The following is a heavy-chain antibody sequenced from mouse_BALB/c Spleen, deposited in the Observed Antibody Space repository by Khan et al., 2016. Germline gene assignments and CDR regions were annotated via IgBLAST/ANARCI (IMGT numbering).Heavy chain of an antibody. Sequence: EVELVESGGGLVKPGESLKLSCAASGFTFSSYAMSWVRQTPEKRLEWVASISSGGTTFYPDSLKGRFTISRDNDRNILYLQVSSLRSEDTAMHYCTRGVTTVVDYFDYWGQGTTLTVSS. V-gene: IGHV5-6-5*01. CDR2: ISSGGTT. CDR1: GFTFSSYA. D-gene: IGHD1-1*01. CDR3: TRGVTTVVDYFDY. J-gene: IGHJ2*01.